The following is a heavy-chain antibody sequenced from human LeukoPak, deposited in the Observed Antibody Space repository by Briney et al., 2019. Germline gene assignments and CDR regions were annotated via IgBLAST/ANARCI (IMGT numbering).Heavy chain of an antibody. Sequence: ASVKVSYNASGYTFTGYYMQWVRQAPGQGLEWMGWINPNSGATNYAQRFQGRVTMTRDTSINTAYMELTRLRYDDTALYYCAREGIEVKPAADAFAFWGQGSMVTVSS. CDR2: INPNSGAT. D-gene: IGHD6-19*01. J-gene: IGHJ3*01. CDR1: GYTFTGYY. V-gene: IGHV1-2*02. CDR3: AREGIEVKPAADAFAF.